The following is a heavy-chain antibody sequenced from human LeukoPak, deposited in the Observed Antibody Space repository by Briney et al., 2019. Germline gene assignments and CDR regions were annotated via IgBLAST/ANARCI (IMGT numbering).Heavy chain of an antibody. D-gene: IGHD2-21*02. V-gene: IGHV3-30*19. CDR2: ISYDGSNK. Sequence: PGGSLRLSCAASGFTFNTYAIHWVRQAPGKGLEWVAVISYDGSNKYYADSVKGRFTISRDNSKNTLYLQMNSLRAEDTAVYYCARVGCGGDCWNYYGMDVWGQGTTVTVSS. J-gene: IGHJ6*02. CDR3: ARVGCGGDCWNYYGMDV. CDR1: GFTFNTYA.